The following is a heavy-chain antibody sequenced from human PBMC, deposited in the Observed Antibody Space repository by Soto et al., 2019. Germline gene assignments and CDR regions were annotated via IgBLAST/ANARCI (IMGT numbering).Heavy chain of an antibody. CDR3: ARDNPSPFQYSPAGWFDP. D-gene: IGHD2-15*01. V-gene: IGHV4-61*01. CDR1: GYSIVSGSYF. J-gene: IGHJ5*02. CDR2: IFYTGAT. Sequence: QVQLQESGPGLVKASETLSLTYNVTGYSIVSGSYFWSWIRQPPGKGLEWIGYIFYTGATSYNPSLGGRVTISLDTSKTQFSLKLTSVTAADAAVYFCARDNPSPFQYSPAGWFDPWGQGTTVTVAS.